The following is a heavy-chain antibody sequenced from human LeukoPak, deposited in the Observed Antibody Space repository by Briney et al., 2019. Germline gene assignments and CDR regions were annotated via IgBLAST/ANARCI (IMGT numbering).Heavy chain of an antibody. D-gene: IGHD2-21*01. J-gene: IGHJ6*03. Sequence: GGSLRLSCAASGFTFSSYGMHWVRRAPGKRVEWVAVIWYDGSNKYYSDSVKGRFTISRDNSTNTLYLQMNSLRAEDTAVYYCARDHIVVVDYYMDVWGKGTTVTVSS. CDR1: GFTFSSYG. CDR3: ARDHIVVVDYYMDV. CDR2: IWYDGSNK. V-gene: IGHV3-33*01.